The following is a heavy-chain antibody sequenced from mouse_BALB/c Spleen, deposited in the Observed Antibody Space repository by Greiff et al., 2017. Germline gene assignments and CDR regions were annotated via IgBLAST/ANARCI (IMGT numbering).Heavy chain of an antibody. CDR3: TRYLRLDSYYAMDY. D-gene: IGHD1-2*01. CDR1: GYTFTSYY. V-gene: IGHV1S81*02. CDR2: INPSNGGT. J-gene: IGHJ4*01. Sequence: VQLQQPGAELVKPGASVKLSCKASGYTFTSYYMYWVKQRPGQGLEWIGGINPSNGGTNFNEKFKSKATLTVDKSSSTAYMQLSSLTSEDSAVYYCTRYLRLDSYYAMDYWGQGTSVTVSS.